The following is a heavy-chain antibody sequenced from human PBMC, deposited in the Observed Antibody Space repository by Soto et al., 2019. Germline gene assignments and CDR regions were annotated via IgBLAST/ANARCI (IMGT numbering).Heavy chain of an antibody. CDR3: ARDLNYGLFDY. V-gene: IGHV1-8*01. J-gene: IGHJ4*02. Sequence: ASVKVSCKASGYTFTSYDINWVRQATGQGLEWMGWMNPNSGNTGYAQKFQGRVTITRNTSISTAYMELSSLRAEDTAVYYCARDLNYGLFDYWGQGTLVTVSS. CDR2: MNPNSGNT. D-gene: IGHD4-17*01. CDR1: GYTFTSYD.